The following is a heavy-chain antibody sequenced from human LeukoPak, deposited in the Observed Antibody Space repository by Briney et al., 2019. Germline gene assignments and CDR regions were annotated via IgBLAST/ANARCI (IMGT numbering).Heavy chain of an antibody. J-gene: IGHJ4*02. V-gene: IGHV1-3*01. Sequence: GASVRASCKASGYSFNTYAIQWVRQAPGQRLEWLGWINVATGNTKYSQKFQDRVTISRDTSASIAYMELSRLRSEDTAVYYCAREHDVLTGFGFDYWGQGTPVTVSS. CDR3: AREHDVLTGFGFDY. CDR2: INVATGNT. D-gene: IGHD3-9*01. CDR1: GYSFNTYA.